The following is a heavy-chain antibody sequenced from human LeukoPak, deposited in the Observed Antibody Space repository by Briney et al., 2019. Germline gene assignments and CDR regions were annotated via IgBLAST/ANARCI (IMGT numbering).Heavy chain of an antibody. CDR2: IIPIFGTA. D-gene: IGHD4-11*01. CDR1: GGTFSSYA. V-gene: IGHV1-69*13. CDR3: ARDHYLLGGDGEVTTGWFDP. J-gene: IGHJ5*02. Sequence: ASVKVSCKASGGTFSSYAISWVRQAPGQGLEWMGGIIPIFGTANYAQKFQGRVTITADESTSTAYMEQSSLRSEDTAVYYCARDHYLLGGDGEVTTGWFDPWGQGTLVTVSS.